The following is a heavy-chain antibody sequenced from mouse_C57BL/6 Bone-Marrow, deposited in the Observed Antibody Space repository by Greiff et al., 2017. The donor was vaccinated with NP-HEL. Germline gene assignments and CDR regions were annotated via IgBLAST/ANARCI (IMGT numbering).Heavy chain of an antibody. J-gene: IGHJ2*01. Sequence: VQLQQSGPELVKPGASVKISCKASGYTFTDYYMNWVKQSHGKSLEWIGDINPNNGGTSYNQKFKGKATLTVDKSSSTAYMELRSLTSEDSAVYYCAACYYFDYWGQGTTLTVSS. CDR3: AACYYFDY. CDR2: INPNNGGT. CDR1: GYTFTDYY. V-gene: IGHV1-26*01.